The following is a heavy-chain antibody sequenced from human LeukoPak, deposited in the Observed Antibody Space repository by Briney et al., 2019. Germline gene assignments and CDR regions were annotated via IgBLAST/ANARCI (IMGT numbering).Heavy chain of an antibody. CDR2: AYGDGSSQ. CDR3: ARGGGLDV. J-gene: IGHJ6*02. V-gene: IGHV3-33*03. D-gene: IGHD3-16*01. CDR1: GFPFSGYG. Sequence: GGSLRLSCAASGFPFSGYGMHWVRQAPGKGLEWVAVAYGDGSSQYYADSVKGRFTISRDNAKNSLYLQMSNLRAEDTAVYFCARGGGLDVWGQGATVTVSS.